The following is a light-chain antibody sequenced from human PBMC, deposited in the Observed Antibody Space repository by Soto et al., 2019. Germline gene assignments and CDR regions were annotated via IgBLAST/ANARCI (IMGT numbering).Light chain of an antibody. CDR3: QQTYSSPIT. Sequence: MHITQSASSLSASVGARVTVTCRASQSIRNYLNWYQQKPGMAPKLLIYGASSLQSGVPSRFSGSRSGTDFTLTINSLQPEDTATYYCQQTYSSPITFGQGTRLEVK. CDR2: GAS. J-gene: IGKJ5*01. CDR1: QSIRNY. V-gene: IGKV1-39*01.